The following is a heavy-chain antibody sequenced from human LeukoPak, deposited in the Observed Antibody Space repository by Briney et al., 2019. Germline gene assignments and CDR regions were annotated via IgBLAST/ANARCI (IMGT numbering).Heavy chain of an antibody. Sequence: GGSLRLSCAASGFTFSSYWMSWVRQAPGKGLEWVANIKQDGSEKYYVDSVKGRFTISRDNAKNSLYLQMNSLRAEDTAVYYCASRGSHPEVAFDIWGQGTMVTVSS. D-gene: IGHD3-16*01. CDR2: IKQDGSEK. CDR3: ASRGSHPEVAFDI. CDR1: GFTFSSYW. V-gene: IGHV3-7*01. J-gene: IGHJ3*02.